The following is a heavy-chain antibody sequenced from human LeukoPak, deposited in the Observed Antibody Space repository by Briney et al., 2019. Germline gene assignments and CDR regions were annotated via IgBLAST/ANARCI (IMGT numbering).Heavy chain of an antibody. CDR3: ARHSHYYGSGSFYRDYFDY. CDR2: IYRSGIT. V-gene: IGHV4-59*08. CDR1: GGSISAYY. J-gene: IGHJ4*02. Sequence: SETLSLTCTVSGGSISAYYWSWIRQPPGKGLEWIGYIYRSGITNTNPSLKSRVTISVDASEKQFSLKLSSVTAADTAVYYCARHSHYYGSGSFYRDYFDYWGQGTLVTVSS. D-gene: IGHD3-10*01.